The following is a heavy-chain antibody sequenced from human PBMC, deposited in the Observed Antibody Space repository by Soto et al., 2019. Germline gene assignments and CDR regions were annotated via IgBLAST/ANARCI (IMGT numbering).Heavy chain of an antibody. CDR2: IKQDGSDK. CDR3: ARLPPGNWFDP. J-gene: IGHJ5*02. Sequence: EVQLVESGGGLVQPGGSLRLSCAASGFTFSSYWMSWVRQAPGKGLEWVANIKQDGSDKYYVDSVKGRFTISRDNAKNSLYLQMNSLRAEDTAVYYCARLPPGNWFDPWGQGTLVTVSS. CDR1: GFTFSSYW. V-gene: IGHV3-7*03.